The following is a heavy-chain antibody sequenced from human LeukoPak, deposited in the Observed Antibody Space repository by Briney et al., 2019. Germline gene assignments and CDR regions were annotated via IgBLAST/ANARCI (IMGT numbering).Heavy chain of an antibody. CDR3: ARLARPAAMYNWFDP. CDR2: IYPGDSET. D-gene: IGHD2-2*01. Sequence: ESLKLYCHCSEYSLTTYWLGRDRQTPGKGLEWKGIIYPGDSETRYSPSFEAQLTISTHQFPSTIYLQPISLKASDTAMYDCARLARPAAMYNWFDPWGQGTLVTVSS. V-gene: IGHV5-51*01. CDR1: EYSLTTYW. J-gene: IGHJ5*02.